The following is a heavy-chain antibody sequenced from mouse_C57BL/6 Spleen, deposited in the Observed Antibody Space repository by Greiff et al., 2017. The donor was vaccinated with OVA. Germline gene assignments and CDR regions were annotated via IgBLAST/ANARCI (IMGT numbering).Heavy chain of an antibody. CDR3: VRRGGSYAMDY. V-gene: IGHV10-1*01. Sequence: VKDRFTISSDVSESMLYLQMNNLITEDTAMYYCVRRGGSYAMDYWGQGTSVTVSS. J-gene: IGHJ4*01.